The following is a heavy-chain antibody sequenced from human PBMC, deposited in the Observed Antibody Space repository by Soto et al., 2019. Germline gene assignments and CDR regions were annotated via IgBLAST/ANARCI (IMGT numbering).Heavy chain of an antibody. CDR3: ARDGVGTVIDRRYFDL. J-gene: IGHJ2*01. CDR1: GGTFSSYT. CDR2: IIPILGIA. Sequence: QVQLVHSGAEVKKPGSSVKVSCKASGGTFSSYTISWVRQAPGQGLEWMGRIIPILGIANYAQKVQGRVTITADKSTSTAYMELSSLRSEDTAVYYCARDGVGTVIDRRYFDLWGRGTLVTVSS. D-gene: IGHD2-21*01. V-gene: IGHV1-69*04.